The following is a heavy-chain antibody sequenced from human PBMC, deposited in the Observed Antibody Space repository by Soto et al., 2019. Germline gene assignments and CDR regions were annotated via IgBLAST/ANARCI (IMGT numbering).Heavy chain of an antibody. J-gene: IGHJ2*01. CDR1: GFMFSNYA. D-gene: IGHD3-22*01. Sequence: QVQLVESGGGVVQPGRSLRLSCAASGFMFSNYAMHWVRQAPGKGLEWVAGISYDGSNKYYADSVKGRFTISRDNSKKTLFLQMNSLRAEDTAVFYCARPYADSSGSSTRYFDLWGRGTLVTVSS. V-gene: IGHV3-30-3*01. CDR2: ISYDGSNK. CDR3: ARPYADSSGSSTRYFDL.